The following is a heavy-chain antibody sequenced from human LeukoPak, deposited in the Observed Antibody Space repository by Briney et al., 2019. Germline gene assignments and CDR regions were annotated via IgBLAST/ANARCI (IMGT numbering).Heavy chain of an antibody. J-gene: IGHJ4*02. V-gene: IGHV4-59*08. CDR3: ARHRLSYYDSSGSLYYSDY. Sequence: SETLSLTWTVSGGSISSYYWSWIRPPPGKGLEWIGYIYSSGNTNYNPSRKSRVTISVDASKNQFSLKLGSVTAADTAVYYCARHRLSYYDSSGSLYYSDYWGQGTLVTVSS. CDR1: GGSISSYY. D-gene: IGHD3-22*01. CDR2: IYSSGNT.